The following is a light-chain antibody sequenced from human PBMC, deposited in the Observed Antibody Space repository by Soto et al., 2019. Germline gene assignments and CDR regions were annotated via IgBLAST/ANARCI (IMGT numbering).Light chain of an antibody. Sequence: DIQMTQSPSSLSASVGDRVTITCQASQDISNYLNLYEQELGKATKRLIYDGSNLETGVPSMFSGIGSGTDFTLTISSLQPEDFATYYCQQSHSTQITFRQGTRLEI. CDR1: QDISNY. V-gene: IGKV1-39*01. CDR3: QQSHSTQIT. J-gene: IGKJ5*01. CDR2: DGS.